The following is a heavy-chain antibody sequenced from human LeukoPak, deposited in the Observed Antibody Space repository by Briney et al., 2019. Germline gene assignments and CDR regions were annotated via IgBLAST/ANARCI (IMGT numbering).Heavy chain of an antibody. Sequence: ASVKVSCKVSGYTLTELSMHWVRQAPGKGLEWVGGFDPEDGETIYAQKFQGRVTMTEDTSTDTAYMELSSLRSEDTAVYYCATVGGSGSYYNNWFDPWGQGTLVTVSS. D-gene: IGHD3-10*01. J-gene: IGHJ5*02. CDR1: GYTLTELS. CDR3: ATVGGSGSYYNNWFDP. V-gene: IGHV1-24*01. CDR2: FDPEDGET.